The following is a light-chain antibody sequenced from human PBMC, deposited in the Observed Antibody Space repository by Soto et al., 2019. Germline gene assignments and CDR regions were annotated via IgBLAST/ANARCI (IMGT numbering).Light chain of an antibody. J-gene: IGLJ7*01. CDR2: VNNNGSH. Sequence: QLVLTQSPSASASLGASVKLTCTLSSGHSSYAIAWPQQQPEKGPRYLMKVNNNGSHSTGDGISDRFSGSSSGTERYLTISSLQSEDEADYYCQTWGTGPAVFGGGTQLTVL. V-gene: IGLV4-69*01. CDR3: QTWGTGPAV. CDR1: SGHSSYA.